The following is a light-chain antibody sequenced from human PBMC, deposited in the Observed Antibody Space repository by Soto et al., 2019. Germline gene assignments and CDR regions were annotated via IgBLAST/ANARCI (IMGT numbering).Light chain of an antibody. J-gene: IGKJ1*01. V-gene: IGKV3-11*01. CDR3: QQRGDWPA. Sequence: EVVFTQFPGTLSLSPGDRATLSCRASLSLSSYLTWYPHKPGQAPRLLFYDVSNRATGIPDRSGSSSSGTNFTLTISSLEPEYVAIYYYQQRGDWPAFGQGTKVDIK. CDR2: DVS. CDR1: LSLSSY.